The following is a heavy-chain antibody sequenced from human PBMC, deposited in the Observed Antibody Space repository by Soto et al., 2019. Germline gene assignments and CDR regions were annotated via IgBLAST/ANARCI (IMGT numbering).Heavy chain of an antibody. V-gene: IGHV3-11*01. J-gene: IGHJ4*02. Sequence: PGGSLRLSCAASGFTFSDYYMSWIRQAPGKGLEWVSYISSRGSTIYYADSVKGRFTFSRDNAKNSLYLQMNSLRAEDTAVYYCARDFGTGQWLVPGYWGQGTLVTVSS. D-gene: IGHD6-19*01. CDR3: ARDFGTGQWLVPGY. CDR1: GFTFSDYY. CDR2: ISSRGSTI.